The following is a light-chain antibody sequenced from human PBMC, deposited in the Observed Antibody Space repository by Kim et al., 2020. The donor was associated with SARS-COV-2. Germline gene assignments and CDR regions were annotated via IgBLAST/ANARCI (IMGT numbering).Light chain of an antibody. J-gene: IGKJ2*01. CDR3: QQYDTSPYT. Sequence: EVVLTQSPGTLSLSPGDGATLSCRASQSVSSSHLVWYQQRPGQAPSLLIYDASNRATGIPDRFSGSGSGTDFTLTISRLEPEDFAVYYCQQYDTSPYTFGQGTKLEI. CDR2: DAS. CDR1: QSVSSSH. V-gene: IGKV3-20*01.